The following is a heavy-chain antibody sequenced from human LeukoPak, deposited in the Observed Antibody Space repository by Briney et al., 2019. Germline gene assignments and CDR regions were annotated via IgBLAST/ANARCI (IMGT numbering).Heavy chain of an antibody. CDR1: GFTFDDYA. D-gene: IGHD2-15*01. J-gene: IGHJ6*04. CDR2: ISWDGGST. CDR3: AKDIGGYCSGGSCYDAAYHYYYGMDV. V-gene: IGHV3-43D*04. Sequence: GGSLRLSCAASGFTFDDYAMHWVRQAPGKGLEWVSLISWDGGSTYYADSVKGRFTISRDNSKNSLYLQMNSLRAEDTALYYCAKDIGGYCSGGSCYDAAYHYYYGMDVWGKGTTVTVSS.